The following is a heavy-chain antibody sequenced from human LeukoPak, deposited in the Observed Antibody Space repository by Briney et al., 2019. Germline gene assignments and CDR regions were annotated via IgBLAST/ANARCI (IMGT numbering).Heavy chain of an antibody. V-gene: IGHV3-30*18. Sequence: PGGSLRLSRAASGFTFSSYGMHWVRQAPGKGLEWVAVISYDGSNKYYADSVKGRFTISRDNSKNTLYLQMNSLRAEDTAVYYCAKAPRGCSSTSCYMDYWGQGTLVTVSS. CDR3: AKAPRGCSSTSCYMDY. D-gene: IGHD2-2*02. CDR1: GFTFSSYG. J-gene: IGHJ4*02. CDR2: ISYDGSNK.